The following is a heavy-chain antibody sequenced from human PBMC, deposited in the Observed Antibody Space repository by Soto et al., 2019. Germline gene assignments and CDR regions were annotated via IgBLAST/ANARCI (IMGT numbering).Heavy chain of an antibody. Sequence: VQLVESGGGLVQPGGSLRLSCAASGFTFSSYEMNWVRQAPGKGLEWVSYISSGGSTIYYADSVRGRFTISRDNAKNSLYLQMNSLRAEDTAVYYCARDDSGYPSYFHYWCQGTLVTVSS. J-gene: IGHJ4*02. D-gene: IGHD3-16*02. CDR3: ARDDSGYPSYFHY. CDR1: GFTFSSYE. V-gene: IGHV3-48*03. CDR2: ISSGGSTI.